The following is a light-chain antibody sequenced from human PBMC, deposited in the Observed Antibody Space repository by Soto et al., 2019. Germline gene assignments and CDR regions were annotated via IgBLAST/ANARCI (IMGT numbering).Light chain of an antibody. Sequence: DIQMTQSPSSLSASVGDRVTITCRASQSISSYLNWYQQKPGKAPKLLIYASSSLQSGVPSRFSGSGSGTDFTLTISSLHPEDLATYYCQQSYRTPPTFGQGTKVDIK. V-gene: IGKV1-39*01. J-gene: IGKJ1*01. CDR1: QSISSY. CDR3: QQSYRTPPT. CDR2: ASS.